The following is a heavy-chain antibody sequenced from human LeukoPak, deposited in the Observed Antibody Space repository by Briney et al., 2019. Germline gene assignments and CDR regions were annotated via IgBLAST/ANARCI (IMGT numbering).Heavy chain of an antibody. J-gene: IGHJ4*02. Sequence: GGSLRLSCAVSGFSVSGNYMNWVRQAPGKGLEWVSAISGSGGSTYYADSVKGRFTISRDNSKNTLYLQMNSLRAEDTAVYYCAKVGEKGATDQYFDYWGQGTLVTVSS. D-gene: IGHD1-26*01. V-gene: IGHV3-23*01. CDR1: GFSVSGNY. CDR3: AKVGEKGATDQYFDY. CDR2: ISGSGGST.